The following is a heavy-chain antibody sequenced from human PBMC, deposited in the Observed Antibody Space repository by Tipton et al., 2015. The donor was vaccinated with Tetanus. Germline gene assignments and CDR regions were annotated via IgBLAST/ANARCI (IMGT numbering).Heavy chain of an antibody. CDR1: GYSFTDYY. D-gene: IGHD5-12*01. V-gene: IGHV1-2*06. J-gene: IGHJ4*02. Sequence: QLVQSGAEVKKPGASVKVSCKASGYSFTDYYMHWVRQAPGQGLEWMGRINPNSGATNYAQKFQGRVTMTTDTSISTGYMEVSSLKSDDTAMYYCARGIVLTTDDCWGQGTLITVSS. CDR3: ARGIVLTTDDC. CDR2: INPNSGAT.